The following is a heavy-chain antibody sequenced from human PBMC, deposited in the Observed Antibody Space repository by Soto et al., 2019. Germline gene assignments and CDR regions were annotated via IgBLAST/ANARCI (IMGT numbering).Heavy chain of an antibody. V-gene: IGHV3-74*01. Sequence: EVQLVESGGDLVQPGGSLRLSCAASGFTFSNYWMHWVRQAPGKGLVWVSGINSDGCDTTYADSVKGRFTISRDNAKNTLYLQMNNLRAEDTAVYYCTRGYCSGGSCYSSPSFADYWGQGTLVTVSS. D-gene: IGHD2-15*01. J-gene: IGHJ4*02. CDR3: TRGYCSGGSCYSSPSFADY. CDR2: INSDGCDT. CDR1: GFTFSNYW.